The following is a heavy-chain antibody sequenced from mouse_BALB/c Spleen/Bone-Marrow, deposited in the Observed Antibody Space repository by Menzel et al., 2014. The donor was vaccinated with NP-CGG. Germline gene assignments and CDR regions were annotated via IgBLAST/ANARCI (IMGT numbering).Heavy chain of an antibody. D-gene: IGHD3-1*01. V-gene: IGHV5-12-1*01. J-gene: IGHJ2*01. CDR3: ARHGSGYD. CDR2: ISSGGGNT. CDR1: GFAFSSYD. Sequence: EVQLVESGGGLVKPGGSLKLSCAASGFAFSSYDMSWVRQTPEKRLEWVAYISSGGGNTYYPDTVKGRFTISRDNAKNTLYLQMSSLKSEDTAMYYCARHGSGYDWGQDTTLTVSS.